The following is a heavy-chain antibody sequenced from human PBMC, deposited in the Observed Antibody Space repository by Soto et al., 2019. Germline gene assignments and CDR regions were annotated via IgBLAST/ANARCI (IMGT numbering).Heavy chain of an antibody. CDR3: AKDDWRVEYSSSWYSGFDY. V-gene: IGHV3-30*18. CDR1: GFTFSSYG. J-gene: IGHJ4*02. Sequence: PGGSLRLSCAASGFTFSSYGMHWVRQAPGKGLEWVAVISYDGSNKYYADSVKGRFTISRDNSKNTLYLQMNSLRAEDTAVYYSAKDDWRVEYSSSWYSGFDYWGQGTLVTVSS. CDR2: ISYDGSNK. D-gene: IGHD6-13*01.